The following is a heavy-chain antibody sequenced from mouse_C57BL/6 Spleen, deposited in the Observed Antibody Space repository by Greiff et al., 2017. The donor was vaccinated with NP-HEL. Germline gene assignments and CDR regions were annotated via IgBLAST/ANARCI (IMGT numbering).Heavy chain of an antibody. CDR3: ARNFPINGSRYYYAMDY. V-gene: IGHV1-66*01. D-gene: IGHD1-1*01. CDR1: GYSFTSYY. J-gene: IGHJ4*01. CDR2: IYPGSGNT. Sequence: QVQLQQSGPELVKPGASVKISCKASGYSFTSYYIHWVKQRPGQGLEWIGWIYPGSGNTKYNEKFKGKATLTADTSSSTAYMQLSSLTSEDSAVYYCARNFPINGSRYYYAMDYWGQGTSVTVSS.